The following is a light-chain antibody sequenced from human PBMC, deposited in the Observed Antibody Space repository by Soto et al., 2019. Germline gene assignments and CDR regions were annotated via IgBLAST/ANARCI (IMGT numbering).Light chain of an antibody. Sequence: QSALTQPASVSGSPGQTITISCTGTSSDVGGYAYVSWYQQYPGKVPKLVISEVSNRPSGVSHRFSGSRSGNTASLTISGLQAEDEADYHCSSYTSRTTPVFGGGTKLIVL. CDR3: SSYTSRTTPV. V-gene: IGLV2-14*01. CDR2: EVS. CDR1: SSDVGGYAY. J-gene: IGLJ2*01.